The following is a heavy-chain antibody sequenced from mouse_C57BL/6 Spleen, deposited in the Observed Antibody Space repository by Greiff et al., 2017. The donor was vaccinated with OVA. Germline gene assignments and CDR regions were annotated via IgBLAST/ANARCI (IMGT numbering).Heavy chain of an antibody. V-gene: IGHV1-82*01. CDR1: GYAFSSSW. CDR2: IYPGDGDT. J-gene: IGHJ3*01. D-gene: IGHD2-3*01. CDR3: ARDDGFFAY. Sequence: VMLVESGPELVKPGASVKISCKASGYAFSSSWMNWVKQRPGKGLEWIGRIYPGDGDTNYNGKFKGKATLTADKSSSTAYMQLSSLTSEDSAVYFCARDDGFFAYWGQGTLVTVSA.